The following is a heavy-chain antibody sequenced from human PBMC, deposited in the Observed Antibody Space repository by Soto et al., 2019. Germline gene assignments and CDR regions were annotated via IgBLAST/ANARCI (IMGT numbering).Heavy chain of an antibody. J-gene: IGHJ5*02. CDR1: GGSFSGYY. D-gene: IGHD1-1*01. CDR2: INHSGST. CDR3: ARAGYLRRWFDP. Sequence: PWETLSLTCAVYGGSFSGYYWSWIRQPPGKGLEWIGEINHSGSTNYNPSLKSRVTISVDTSKNQFSLKLSSVTAADTAVYYCARAGYLRRWFDPWGQGTLVTVSS. V-gene: IGHV4-34*01.